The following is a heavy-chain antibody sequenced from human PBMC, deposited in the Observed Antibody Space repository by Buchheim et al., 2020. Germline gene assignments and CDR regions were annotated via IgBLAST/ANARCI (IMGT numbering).Heavy chain of an antibody. J-gene: IGHJ4*02. CDR1: GFTFSSYW. D-gene: IGHD3-22*01. V-gene: IGHV3-7*01. CDR3: AAYYYDSSGHMGDDY. Sequence: EVQLVESGGGLVQPGGSLRLSCAASGFTFSSYWMSWVRQAPGKGLEWVANIKQDGSEKCYVDSVKGRFTISRDNAKNSLYLQMNSLRAEDTAVYYCAAYYYDSSGHMGDDYWGQGTL. CDR2: IKQDGSEK.